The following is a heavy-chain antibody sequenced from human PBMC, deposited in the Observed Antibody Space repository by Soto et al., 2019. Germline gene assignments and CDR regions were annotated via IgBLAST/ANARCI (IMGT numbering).Heavy chain of an antibody. CDR1: GFTFSHYY. D-gene: IGHD6-19*01. CDR2: ISSSGTTI. CDR3: ARYTAVADPYYFDY. V-gene: IGHV3-11*01. J-gene: IGHJ4*02. Sequence: PGGSLRLSCAASGFTFSHYYMNWVRQAPGKGLEWVSDISSSGTTIYYADSVKGRFTISRDTSKNMLYLHMNSLRAEDTAIYYCARYTAVADPYYFDYWGQGTLVTVSS.